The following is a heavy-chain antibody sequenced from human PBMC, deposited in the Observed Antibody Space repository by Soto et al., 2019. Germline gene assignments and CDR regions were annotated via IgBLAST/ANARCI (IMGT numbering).Heavy chain of an antibody. V-gene: IGHV3-7*02. CDR3: ATIGDVTFHY. Sequence: EVQLVESGGGLVQPGGSLRLSCTTSGLAFSTYWMAWVRQAPGKGLEWVGNTKPDETETYYADSVEGRFTISRDNAKSSLYLQLDSLRVDDTAVYYCATIGDVTFHYWGQGTPVTVSS. J-gene: IGHJ4*02. CDR2: TKPDETET. CDR1: GLAFSTYW. D-gene: IGHD3-10*01.